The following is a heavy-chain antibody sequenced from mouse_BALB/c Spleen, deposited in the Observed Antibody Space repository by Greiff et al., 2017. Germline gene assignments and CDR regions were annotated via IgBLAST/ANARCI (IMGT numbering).Heavy chain of an antibody. CDR3: ARGGAARALDY. V-gene: IGHV1-67*01. J-gene: IGHJ2*01. CDR2: ISTYYGNT. Sequence: VHLVESGPELVKPGVSVKISCKGSGYTFTDYAMHWVKQSHAKSLEWIGVISTYYGNTNYKQKFKGKATMTVDKSSSTAYMELARLTSEDSAIYYCARGGAARALDYWGQGTTLTVSA. CDR1: GYTFTDYA. D-gene: IGHD3-1*01.